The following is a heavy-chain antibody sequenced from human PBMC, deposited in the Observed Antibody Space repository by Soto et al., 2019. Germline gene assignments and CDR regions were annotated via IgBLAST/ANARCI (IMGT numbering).Heavy chain of an antibody. CDR3: ARDQLITMVRGAAPYYYYYGMDV. CDR2: IYYSGST. D-gene: IGHD3-10*01. Sequence: SETLSLTCTVSGGSISSGDYYWSWIRQPPGKGPEWIGYIYYSGSTYYNPSLKSRVTISVDTSKNQFSLKLSSVTAADTAVYYCARDQLITMVRGAAPYYYYYGMDVWGQGTTVTVSS. CDR1: GGSISSGDYY. J-gene: IGHJ6*02. V-gene: IGHV4-30-4*01.